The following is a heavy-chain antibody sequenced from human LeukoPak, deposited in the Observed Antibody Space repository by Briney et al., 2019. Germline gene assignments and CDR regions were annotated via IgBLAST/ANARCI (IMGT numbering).Heavy chain of an antibody. Sequence: SETLSLTCTVSGGSISSGGYYWSWIRQHPGKGLEWIGYIYYSGSTYYNPSLKSRVTISVDTSKNQFSLKLSSVTAADTAVYYCARADPSDYFGYFDLWGRGTLVTVSS. CDR1: GGSISSGGYY. D-gene: IGHD2/OR15-2a*01. J-gene: IGHJ2*01. V-gene: IGHV4-61*08. CDR3: ARADPSDYFGYFDL. CDR2: IYYSGST.